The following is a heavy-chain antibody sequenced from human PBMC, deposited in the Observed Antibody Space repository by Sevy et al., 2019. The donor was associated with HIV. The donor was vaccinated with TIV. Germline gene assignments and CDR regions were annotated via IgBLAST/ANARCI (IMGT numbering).Heavy chain of an antibody. CDR3: AKGSRHENYYYYYGMDV. D-gene: IGHD3-10*01. Sequence: GGSLRLSCAASGFTFSSYGMHWVRQAPGKGLEWVAVISYEGSNKYYADSVKGRFTISRDNSKNTLYLKMNSLRAEDTAVYYCAKGSRHENYYYYYGMDVWGQGTTVTVSS. CDR2: ISYEGSNK. CDR1: GFTFSSYG. V-gene: IGHV3-30*18. J-gene: IGHJ6*02.